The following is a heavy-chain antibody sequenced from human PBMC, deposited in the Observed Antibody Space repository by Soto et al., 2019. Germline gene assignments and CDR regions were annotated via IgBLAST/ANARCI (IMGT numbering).Heavy chain of an antibody. V-gene: IGHV3-7*01. CDR2: IRKEGGEK. CDR1: GFIFGSDW. CDR3: VRGCGRPACPLYFDS. D-gene: IGHD2-15*01. J-gene: IGHJ4*02. Sequence: GGCLRLSCVTSGFIFGSDWVNCVRQAPGQGLEWVANIRKEGGEKYYGDSMKGRFTVSRDNAENSLYLQLSSLSAEDTALYFCVRGCGRPACPLYFDSWGQGAPVTVSS.